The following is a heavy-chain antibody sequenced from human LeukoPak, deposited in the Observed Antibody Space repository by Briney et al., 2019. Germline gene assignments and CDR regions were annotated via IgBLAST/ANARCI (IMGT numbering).Heavy chain of an antibody. CDR1: GGSFSGYY. Sequence: SETLSLTCAVYGGSFSGYYWSWIRQPPGKGLEWIGYIYYSGSTNYNPSLKSRVTISVDTSKNQFSLKLSSVTAADTAVYYCARVVVAATFDPWGQGTLVTVSS. V-gene: IGHV4-59*01. J-gene: IGHJ5*02. CDR2: IYYSGST. CDR3: ARVVVAATFDP. D-gene: IGHD2-15*01.